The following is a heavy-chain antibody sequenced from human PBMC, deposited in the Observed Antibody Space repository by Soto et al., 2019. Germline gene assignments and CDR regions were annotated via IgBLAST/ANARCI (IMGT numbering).Heavy chain of an antibody. Sequence: QVQLVQSGAEVKKPGSSVKVSCTASGGTFSSYAISWVRQAPGQGLEWMGGIIPIFGTANYAQKFQGRVTITADKSTSTAYMELSSLRSEDTAVYYCASKGASYYYDSSGYWSLDYWGQGTLVTVSS. D-gene: IGHD3-22*01. J-gene: IGHJ4*02. CDR2: IIPIFGTA. CDR1: GGTFSSYA. CDR3: ASKGASYYYDSSGYWSLDY. V-gene: IGHV1-69*06.